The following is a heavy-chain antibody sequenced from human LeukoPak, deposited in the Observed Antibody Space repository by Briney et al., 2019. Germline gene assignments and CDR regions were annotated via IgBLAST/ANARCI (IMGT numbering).Heavy chain of an antibody. J-gene: IGHJ4*02. CDR2: ISSSSSYI. D-gene: IGHD2-2*01. CDR3: ARLQLPAAPTGNY. V-gene: IGHV3-21*01. Sequence: PGGSLRLSCAASGFTFSSYSMNWVRQAPGKGLEWVSSISSSSSYIYYADSVKGRFTISRDNAKNSLYLQMNSLRAEDTAVYYCARLQLPAAPTGNYWGQGTLVTVSS. CDR1: GFTFSSYS.